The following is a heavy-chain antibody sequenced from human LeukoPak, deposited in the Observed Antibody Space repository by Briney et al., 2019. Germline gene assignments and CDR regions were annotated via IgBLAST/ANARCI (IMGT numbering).Heavy chain of an antibody. CDR2: ISSSSSYK. V-gene: IGHV3-21*01. CDR3: ARDQHISSGPGYYYYGMDV. J-gene: IGHJ6*02. CDR1: GFTFSSYS. D-gene: IGHD6-19*01. Sequence: GGSLRLSCAASGFTFSSYSMNWVRQAPGKGLEWVSSISSSSSYKYYADSVKGRFTISRDNAKNSLYLQMNSLRAEDTAVYYCARDQHISSGPGYYYYGMDVWGQGTTVTVSS.